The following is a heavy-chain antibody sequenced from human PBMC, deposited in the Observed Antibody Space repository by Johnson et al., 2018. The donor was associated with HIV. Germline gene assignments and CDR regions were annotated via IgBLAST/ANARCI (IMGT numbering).Heavy chain of an antibody. CDR2: IRYDGINK. V-gene: IGHV3-30*02. J-gene: IGHJ3*02. CDR3: AKGVTIFGVDIHDGFDM. CDR1: GFTFSSYG. D-gene: IGHD3-3*01. Sequence: QVQLVESGGGVVQPGGSLRLSCAASGFTFSSYGMHWVRQAPGKGLEWVAFIRYDGINKYYEDSVKGRFTISRDNSKNTLYLQLDNLRPEDTAVYYCAKGVTIFGVDIHDGFDMWGQGTMVTVSS.